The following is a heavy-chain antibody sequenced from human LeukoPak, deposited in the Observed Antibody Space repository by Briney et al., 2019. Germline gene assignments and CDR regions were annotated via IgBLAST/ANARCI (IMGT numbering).Heavy chain of an antibody. Sequence: GGSLRLSCVASGFTFSNYAMMWVRQAPGKGLEWISSITGNGGGSFYAASVRGRFTFFRDSSRDTLYLQMDSLRAEDTAIYYCAKGRGPGTVDWFDPWGQGTLVTVSS. CDR3: AKGRGPGTVDWFDP. CDR2: ITGNGGGS. V-gene: IGHV3-23*01. J-gene: IGHJ5*02. CDR1: GFTFSNYA. D-gene: IGHD6-13*01.